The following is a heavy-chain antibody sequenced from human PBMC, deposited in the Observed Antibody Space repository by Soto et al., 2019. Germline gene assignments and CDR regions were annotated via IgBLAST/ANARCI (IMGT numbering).Heavy chain of an antibody. V-gene: IGHV4-4*02. CDR1: GGSISSSNW. D-gene: IGHD3-22*01. Sequence: QVQLQESGPGLVKPSGTLSLTCAVSGGSISSSNWWSWVRQPPGKGLEWIGEIYHSGSTNYNPSLESRVTISVDKSKNQSALKLSSVTAADTAVYYGARDPSYSYDSSGYGDYWGQGTLVTVSS. J-gene: IGHJ4*02. CDR2: IYHSGST. CDR3: ARDPSYSYDSSGYGDY.